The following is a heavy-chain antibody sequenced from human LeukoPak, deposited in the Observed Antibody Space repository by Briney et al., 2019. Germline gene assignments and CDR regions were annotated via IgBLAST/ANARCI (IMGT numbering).Heavy chain of an antibody. CDR3: AKEFYGHDAFDI. Sequence: GGSLRLSCAASGFTVSSNYMSWVRQAPGKGLEWVAVISYDGSNKYYADSVKGRFTISRDNSKNTLYLQMNSLRAEDTAVYYCAKEFYGHDAFDIWGQGTMVTVSS. CDR2: ISYDGSNK. V-gene: IGHV3-30*18. J-gene: IGHJ3*02. D-gene: IGHD2/OR15-2a*01. CDR1: GFTVSSNY.